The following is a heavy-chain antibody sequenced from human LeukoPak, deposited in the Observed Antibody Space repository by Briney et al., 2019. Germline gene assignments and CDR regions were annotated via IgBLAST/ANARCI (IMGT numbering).Heavy chain of an antibody. V-gene: IGHV3-21*01. J-gene: IGHJ4*02. CDR1: GFTFSSYS. Sequence: GGSLRLSCAASGFTFSSYSMNWVRRAPGKGLEWVSSISSSSDYIYYAYSVKGRFTISRDNAKNSLYLQMNSLSAEDTAVYYCARGSGSGSYYPRFDYWGQGTLVTVSS. D-gene: IGHD3-10*01. CDR2: ISSSSDYI. CDR3: ARGSGSGSYYPRFDY.